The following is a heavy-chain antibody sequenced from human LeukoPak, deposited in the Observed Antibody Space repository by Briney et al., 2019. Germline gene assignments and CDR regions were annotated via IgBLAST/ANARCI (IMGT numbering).Heavy chain of an antibody. J-gene: IGHJ4*02. CDR3: ASFGDILTGYYMGHYYFDY. CDR2: ISISGSDT. Sequence: PGGSLRLSCEASGFTFSRHAMSWIRQAPGKGLDWLSYISISGSDTFYADSVSGRFTISRDNAKNSLFLQMNSLRAEDTAVYYCASFGDILTGYYMGHYYFDYWGQGTLVTVSS. V-gene: IGHV3-11*04. D-gene: IGHD3-9*01. CDR1: GFTFSRHA.